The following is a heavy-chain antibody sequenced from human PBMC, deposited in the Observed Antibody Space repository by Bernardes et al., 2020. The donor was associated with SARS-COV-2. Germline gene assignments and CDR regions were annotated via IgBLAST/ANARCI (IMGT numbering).Heavy chain of an antibody. CDR2: LYDSGNT. Sequence: SETLSLTRSVSGVSISSYYWGWIRQPPGKGLEWIGFLYDSGNTNYNPSLKNRVSISGDTSKNQISLKLRSVTAADTAVYYCARVPNGFDPWGQGTLVTVSS. J-gene: IGHJ5*02. V-gene: IGHV4-59*01. CDR3: ARVPNGFDP. CDR1: GVSISSYY.